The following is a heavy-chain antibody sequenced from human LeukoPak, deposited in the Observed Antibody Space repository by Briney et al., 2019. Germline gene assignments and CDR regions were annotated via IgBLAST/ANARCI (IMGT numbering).Heavy chain of an antibody. D-gene: IGHD3-22*01. CDR1: GFIFQNYA. CDR2: ISGSGPST. J-gene: IGHJ4*02. CDR3: ARLPTFYFDSSHYHYDF. V-gene: IGHV3-23*01. Sequence: PGGSLRLSCAASGFIFQNYAMSWVRQAPGKGLEWTSSISGSGPSTEYADSVKGRFTTSRDRAKNTLYLQMSNLRVEDTAVYYCARLPTFYFDSSHYHYDFWGQGTLVTVSS.